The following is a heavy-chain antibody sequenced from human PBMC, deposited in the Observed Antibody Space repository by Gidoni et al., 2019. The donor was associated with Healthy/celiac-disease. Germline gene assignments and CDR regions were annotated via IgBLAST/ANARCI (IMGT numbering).Heavy chain of an antibody. V-gene: IGHV3-30*18. Sequence: QVQLVESGGGVVQPGRSLRLSCAASGFTFSSYGMHWVRQAPGKGLEWVAVISYDGSNKYYADSVKGRFTISRDNSKNTLYLQMNSLRAEDTAVYYCAKDKRGGAVAGTGYFDYWGQGTLVTVSS. CDR3: AKDKRGGAVAGTGYFDY. D-gene: IGHD6-19*01. CDR2: ISYDGSNK. CDR1: GFTFSSYG. J-gene: IGHJ4*02.